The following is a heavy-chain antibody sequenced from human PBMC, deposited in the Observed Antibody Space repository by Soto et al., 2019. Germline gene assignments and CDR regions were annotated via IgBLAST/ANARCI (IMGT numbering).Heavy chain of an antibody. Sequence: LRLSCAASGFTFSSYDMHWVRQATGKGLEWVSAIGTAGDTYYPGSVKGRFTISRENAKNSLYLQMNSLIAGDTAVYYCARDGRFYYDSSGSVVFSSGMDVWGQWTTVTVSS. J-gene: IGHJ6*02. CDR1: GFTFSSYD. D-gene: IGHD3-22*01. CDR3: ARDGRFYYDSSGSVVFSSGMDV. CDR2: IGTAGDT. V-gene: IGHV3-13*01.